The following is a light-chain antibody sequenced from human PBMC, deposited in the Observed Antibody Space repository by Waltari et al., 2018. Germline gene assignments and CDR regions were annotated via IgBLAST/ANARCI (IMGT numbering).Light chain of an antibody. Sequence: DIQMTQSPVSLSASVGDTVTITCRASPNIGTFLSRYQQRPAKAPTVLIYAASTLQRGVPSRFSGSGSGTDFTLTIFSLQPEDFATYFCQQTYSALCCTFGQGTKLEIK. CDR1: PNIGTF. V-gene: IGKV1-39*01. CDR2: AAS. CDR3: QQTYSALCCT. J-gene: IGKJ2*02.